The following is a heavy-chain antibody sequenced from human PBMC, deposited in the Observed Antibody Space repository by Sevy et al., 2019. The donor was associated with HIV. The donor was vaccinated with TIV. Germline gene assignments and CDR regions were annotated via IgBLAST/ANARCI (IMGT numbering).Heavy chain of an antibody. D-gene: IGHD6-19*01. CDR3: ARDSESSAWDAFDI. J-gene: IGHJ3*02. V-gene: IGHV1-18*03. CDR2: ISAYTGST. Sequence: ASVKVSCEASGYTFTSYGISWVRQAPGQGLEWMGWISAYTGSTHYAQKLQGRVIMTTDTSTSTAYLELRSLRSDDMAVYYCARDSESSAWDAFDIWGQGTMVTVSS. CDR1: GYTFTSYG.